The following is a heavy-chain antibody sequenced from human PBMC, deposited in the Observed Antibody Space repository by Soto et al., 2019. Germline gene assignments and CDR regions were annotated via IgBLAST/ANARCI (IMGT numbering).Heavy chain of an antibody. D-gene: IGHD1-1*01. Sequence: QPGGSLRLSCAASGFTFSNYAMSWVRQAPGEGLEWVSVITDSGDDSIYAGSVKGRFTMSRDNSENTLYLQMNSLRVEDTAIYYCAKASGRRYPESRVLDFWGQGSRVTVSS. J-gene: IGHJ4*02. CDR2: ITDSGDDS. V-gene: IGHV3-23*01. CDR1: GFTFSNYA. CDR3: AKASGRRYPESRVLDF.